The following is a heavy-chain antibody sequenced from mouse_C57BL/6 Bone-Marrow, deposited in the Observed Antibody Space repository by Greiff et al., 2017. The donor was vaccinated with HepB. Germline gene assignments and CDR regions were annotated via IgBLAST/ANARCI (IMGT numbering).Heavy chain of an antibody. CDR1: GFTFSDYY. CDR3: ARHLYYCGRNYGAMDY. CDR2: ISNGGGST. D-gene: IGHD1-1*01. V-gene: IGHV5-12*01. Sequence: VQLKQSGGGLVQPGGSLKLSCAASGFTFSDYYMYWVRQTPEKRLEWVAYISNGGGSTYYPDTVKGRFTISRDNAKNTLYLQMSRLKSEDTAMYYCARHLYYCGRNYGAMDYWGQGTSVTVSS. J-gene: IGHJ4*01.